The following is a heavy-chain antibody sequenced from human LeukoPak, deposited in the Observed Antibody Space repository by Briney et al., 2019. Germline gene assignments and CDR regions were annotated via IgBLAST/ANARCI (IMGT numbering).Heavy chain of an antibody. V-gene: IGHV3-7*01. Sequence: GGSLRLSCAASGFSFSRYWMTWVRQAPGKGLERVANINEDENKQFYGDSVKGRFIISRDNAKNSLYLQMASLRAEDTAVYYCARDPWYYYFWSGYLWTDYFDYWGQGTLATVSS. CDR3: ARDPWYYYFWSGYLWTDYFDY. CDR1: GFSFSRYW. CDR2: INEDENKQ. D-gene: IGHD3-3*01. J-gene: IGHJ4*02.